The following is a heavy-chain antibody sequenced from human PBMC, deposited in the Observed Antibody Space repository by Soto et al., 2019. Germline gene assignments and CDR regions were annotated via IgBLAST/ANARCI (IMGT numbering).Heavy chain of an antibody. Sequence: GGSLRLSCAASGFTFSSYAMHWVRQAPGKGLEWVAVISYDGSNKYYADSVKGRFTISRDNSKNTVYLQMNSLRAEDTAVYYCARGQIQNDYSNYGGYYYYGMDVWGQGTTVTVSS. D-gene: IGHD4-4*01. J-gene: IGHJ6*02. CDR3: ARGQIQNDYSNYGGYYYYGMDV. CDR1: GFTFSSYA. V-gene: IGHV3-30-3*01. CDR2: ISYDGSNK.